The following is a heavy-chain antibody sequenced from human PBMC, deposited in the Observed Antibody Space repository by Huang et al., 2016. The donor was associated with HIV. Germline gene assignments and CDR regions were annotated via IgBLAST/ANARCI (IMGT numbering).Heavy chain of an antibody. CDR1: GFSFSSSA. Sequence: EVHLLESGGGLVQPGGSLRLSCAASGFSFSSSAMCWVGQARVRGLEGVSTVSNSGSSRHYADSVRGRFTISRDNSKDTLYLQMNSLRAEDTALYYCAKDLVTYDSSGSVWGQGTLVTVSS. V-gene: IGHV3-23*01. CDR3: AKDLVTYDSSGSV. CDR2: VSNSGSSR. J-gene: IGHJ4*02. D-gene: IGHD3-22*01.